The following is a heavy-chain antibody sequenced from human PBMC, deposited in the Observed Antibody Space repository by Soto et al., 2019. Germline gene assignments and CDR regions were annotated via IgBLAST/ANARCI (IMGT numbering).Heavy chain of an antibody. J-gene: IGHJ6*02. CDR3: AKVSVAVMGNYYYGMDF. CDR1: GFTFSSYA. Sequence: EVQLLESGGGLVQPGGSLRLSCAASGFTFSSYAMSWVRQAPGKGLEWVSAISGSGCSTYYADSVKGRFTISRNSSKNTRDLQMNSRSAADTSVYYGAKVSVAVMGNYYYGMDFWGQGTTVTVSS. CDR2: ISGSGCST. V-gene: IGHV3-23*01. D-gene: IGHD6-19*01.